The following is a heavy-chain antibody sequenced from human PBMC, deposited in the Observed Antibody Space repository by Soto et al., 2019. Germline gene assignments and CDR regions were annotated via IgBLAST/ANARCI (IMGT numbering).Heavy chain of an antibody. V-gene: IGHV3-23*01. CDR1: GFTCSSYD. Sequence: ETLRLSCAASGFTCSSYDMSWVRQAPGKGLEWVSTILVAGSTHYPDSVKGRFTISRDISKNTVFLQMNSLTAGDTAVYYCAKATATGGGAFDICGQGTVVTVS. CDR2: ILVAGST. CDR3: AKATATGGGAFDI. D-gene: IGHD2-8*02. J-gene: IGHJ3*02.